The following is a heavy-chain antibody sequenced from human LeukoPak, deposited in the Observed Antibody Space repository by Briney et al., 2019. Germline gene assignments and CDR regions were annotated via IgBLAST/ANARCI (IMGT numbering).Heavy chain of an antibody. J-gene: IGHJ4*02. CDR2: ISYDGSNK. CDR1: GFTFSSYA. D-gene: IGHD2-15*01. Sequence: PGGSLRLSCAASGFTFSSYAMHWVRQAPGKGLEWVAVISYDGSNKYYADSVKGRFTISRDNSKNTLYLQMNSLRAEDTAVYYCARDTVVVVAATRSFDYWGQGTLVTVSS. CDR3: ARDTVVVVAATRSFDY. V-gene: IGHV3-30-3*01.